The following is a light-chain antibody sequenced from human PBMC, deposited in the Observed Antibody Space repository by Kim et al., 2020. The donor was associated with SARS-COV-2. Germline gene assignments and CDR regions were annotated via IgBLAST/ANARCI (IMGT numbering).Light chain of an antibody. CDR2: DVS. Sequence: GQSITISCTGTSSDVGGYNYVSWYQQHPGKVPKLMIYDVSDRPSGVSNRFSGSKSGNTASLTISGLQAEDEADYYCSSYTSSSTVVFGGGTQLTVL. CDR1: SSDVGGYNY. J-gene: IGLJ2*01. V-gene: IGLV2-14*03. CDR3: SSYTSSSTVV.